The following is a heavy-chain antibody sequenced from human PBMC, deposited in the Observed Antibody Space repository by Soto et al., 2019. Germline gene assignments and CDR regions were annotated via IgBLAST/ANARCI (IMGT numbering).Heavy chain of an antibody. Sequence: SETLSLTCSVSGESVRPKYWSWIRQPPGKGLEWIGYIDYVGSAHSSPSLGSRAIISSDTSKNQFSLKLSSVTAADTAVYYCARDTVRQQLGLRAFDYWGQGTLVTVTS. CDR3: ARDTVRQQLGLRAFDY. D-gene: IGHD6-13*01. V-gene: IGHV4-34*11. CDR1: GESVRPKY. CDR2: IDYVGSA. J-gene: IGHJ4*02.